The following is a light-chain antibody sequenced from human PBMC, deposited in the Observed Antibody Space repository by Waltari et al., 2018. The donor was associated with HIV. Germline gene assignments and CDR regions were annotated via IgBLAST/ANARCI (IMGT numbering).Light chain of an antibody. CDR2: EVS. J-gene: IGLJ2*01. V-gene: IGLV2-14*01. CDR3: SSYTSSSTLV. CDR1: SSDVGGYNY. Sequence: QSALTQPASVSGSPGQSITISCTGTSSDVGGYNYVSWYQHHPGKAPKLMIYEVSNRPSGVSKRFSGSKSGNTASLPISGLQAEDEADYYCSSYTSSSTLVFGGGTKLTVL.